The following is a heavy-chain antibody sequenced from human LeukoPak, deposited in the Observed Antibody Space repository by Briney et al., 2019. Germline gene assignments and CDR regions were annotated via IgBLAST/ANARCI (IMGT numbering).Heavy chain of an antibody. J-gene: IGHJ3*01. D-gene: IGHD3-3*01. CDR1: GFTFNNYW. V-gene: IGHV3-7*03. Sequence: PGGSLRLSCAASGFTFNNYWMTWVRQGPGKGLEWVANIKPGGNEKYYVDSVKGRFTISRDNVKNSLYLQMNSLRAEDTAIYYCATFRFLGTWGQGTMVTASP. CDR2: IKPGGNEK. CDR3: ATFRFLGT.